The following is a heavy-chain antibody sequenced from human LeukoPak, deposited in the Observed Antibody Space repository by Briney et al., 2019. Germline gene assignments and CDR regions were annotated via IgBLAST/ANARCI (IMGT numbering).Heavy chain of an antibody. CDR2: INTDGSST. Sequence: SGGSLRLSCAASGFTFSSYWMHWVRHAPGKGLVWVSRINTDGSSTSYADSVKGRFTISRDNAKNTLYLQMNSLRAEDTAVYYCARTREQWQVLDYWGQGTLVTVSS. V-gene: IGHV3-74*01. CDR3: ARTREQWQVLDY. J-gene: IGHJ4*02. D-gene: IGHD6-19*01. CDR1: GFTFSSYW.